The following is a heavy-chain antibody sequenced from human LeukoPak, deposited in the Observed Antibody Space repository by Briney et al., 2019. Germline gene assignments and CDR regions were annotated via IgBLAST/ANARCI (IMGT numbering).Heavy chain of an antibody. J-gene: IGHJ4*02. CDR1: GFTFSSYS. D-gene: IGHD3-22*01. V-gene: IGHV3-48*01. Sequence: GGSLRLSCAASGFTFSSYSMNWVRQAPGKGLEWVSYISSSSSTIYYADSVKGRFTISRDNSKNTLYLQMNSLRAEDTAVYYCARDPNYYDSSGYYFGVDYWGQGTLVTVSS. CDR3: ARDPNYYDSSGYYFGVDY. CDR2: ISSSSSTI.